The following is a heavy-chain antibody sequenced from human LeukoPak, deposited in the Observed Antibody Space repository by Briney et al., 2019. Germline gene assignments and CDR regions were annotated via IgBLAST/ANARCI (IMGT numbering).Heavy chain of an antibody. V-gene: IGHV3-23*01. CDR3: AKSVAIYFYYGLDV. D-gene: IGHD3-3*01. J-gene: IGHJ6*02. CDR1: GFTFSSYA. CDR2: ISGPGDST. Sequence: GGSLRLSCAASGFTFSSYAMSWVRQAPGKGLEWVSAISGPGDSTYYADSVKGRFTISRDNSKNTLYLQMNSLRAEDTAVYYCAKSVAIYFYYGLDVWGQGTTVAVSS.